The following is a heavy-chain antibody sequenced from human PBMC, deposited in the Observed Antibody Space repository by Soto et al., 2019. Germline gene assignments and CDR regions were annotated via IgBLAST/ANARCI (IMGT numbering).Heavy chain of an antibody. D-gene: IGHD2-15*01. CDR3: ATSNCPLY. CDR1: GLTLSGYW. J-gene: IGHJ4*02. CDR2: IKYDGSQK. V-gene: IGHV3-7*05. Sequence: GGSLRLSCAASGLTLSGYWMNWVRQAPGRGLEWVANIKYDGSQKYYVDSVKGRFTISRDNAKNSLYLQMNSLTVEDTAVYYCATSNCPLYWGQGTLVTVSS.